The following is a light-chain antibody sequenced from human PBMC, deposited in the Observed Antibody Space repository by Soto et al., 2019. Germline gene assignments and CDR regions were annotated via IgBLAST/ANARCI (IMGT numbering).Light chain of an antibody. Sequence: ASNLQSGVPSRFSGSGYGTDFTLSITSLQPEEVATFYGQQRSNRSITFGQGTRVDI. J-gene: IGKJ5*01. V-gene: IGKV1-27*01. CDR2: AS. CDR3: QQRSNRSIT.